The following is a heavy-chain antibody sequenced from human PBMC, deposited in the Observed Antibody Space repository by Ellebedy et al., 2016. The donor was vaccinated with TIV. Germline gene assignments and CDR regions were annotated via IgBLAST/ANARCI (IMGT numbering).Heavy chain of an antibody. D-gene: IGHD4-23*01. CDR1: GFTFSSYA. CDR2: ISSSSTTI. CDR3: ARDYSSYRDNSGTSFDY. J-gene: IGHJ4*02. V-gene: IGHV3-48*04. Sequence: GGSLRLSCAASGFTFSSYAMSWVRQAPGKGLEWVSYISSSSTTIFYADSVKGRFTISRDNARNSLYLQMNSLRAEDTAVYYCARDYSSYRDNSGTSFDYWGQGTLVTVSS.